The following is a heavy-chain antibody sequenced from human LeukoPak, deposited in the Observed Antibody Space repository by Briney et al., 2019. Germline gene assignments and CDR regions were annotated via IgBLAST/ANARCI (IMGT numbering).Heavy chain of an antibody. J-gene: IGHJ4*02. CDR2: IYYSGNT. Sequence: SETLSLTCTVSGDSITSGSYYWGWIRQPPGRGLEWIGSIYYSGNTYYNPSLKSRVTISVDTSKNHFSLKLTSVTAAGTATYYCARETSLAGFASGLGFNYWGQGILVTVSS. CDR1: GDSITSGSYY. V-gene: IGHV4-39*07. CDR3: ARETSLAGFASGLGFNY. D-gene: IGHD6-19*01.